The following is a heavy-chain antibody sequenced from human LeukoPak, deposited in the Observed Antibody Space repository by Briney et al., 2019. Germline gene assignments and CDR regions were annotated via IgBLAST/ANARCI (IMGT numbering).Heavy chain of an antibody. J-gene: IGHJ5*02. V-gene: IGHV4-59*12. CDR2: IYYSGST. CDR1: GGSISSYY. CDR3: ASVRGYSSGWYASGFDP. D-gene: IGHD6-19*01. Sequence: SQTLSLTCTVSGGSISSYYWSWIRQPPGKGPEWIGSIYYSGSTNYNPSLKSRVTISLDTSKNQFSLKLTSVTAADTAVYYCASVRGYSSGWYASGFDPWGQGTLVTVSS.